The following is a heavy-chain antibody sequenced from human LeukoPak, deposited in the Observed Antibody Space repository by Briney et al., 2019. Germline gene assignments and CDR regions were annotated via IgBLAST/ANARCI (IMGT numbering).Heavy chain of an antibody. V-gene: IGHV3-30-3*01. CDR2: ISYDGNNK. Sequence: GRSLRLSCAASGFTFSSYAIHWVRQAPGKRLEWVAAISYDGNNKYYADSVKGRFTISRDNSKNTLYLQMNSLRVEDTAVYYCAREAAVLHFDCWGQGTLVTVSS. CDR3: AREAAVLHFDC. CDR1: GFTFSSYA. J-gene: IGHJ4*02. D-gene: IGHD6-13*01.